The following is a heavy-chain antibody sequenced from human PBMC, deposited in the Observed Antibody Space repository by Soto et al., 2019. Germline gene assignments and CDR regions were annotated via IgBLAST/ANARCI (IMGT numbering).Heavy chain of an antibody. J-gene: IGHJ6*02. Sequence: SETLSLTCTVSGGSISRGGYYWSWIRQFPGKGLEGIGYIYYSGSTYYNPSLKSRVTISVDTSKNQFSLKLSSVTAADTAVYYCARDRKQLVVYYYYYYGMDVWGQGTTVTVSS. D-gene: IGHD6-6*01. V-gene: IGHV4-31*03. CDR3: ARDRKQLVVYYYYYYGMDV. CDR1: GGSISRGGYY. CDR2: IYYSGST.